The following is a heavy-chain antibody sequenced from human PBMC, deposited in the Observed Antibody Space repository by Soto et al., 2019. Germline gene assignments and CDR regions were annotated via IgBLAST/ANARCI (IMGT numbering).Heavy chain of an antibody. CDR3: AKRGIVVVTSNPNFDS. Sequence: EVQLLESGGGLVQPGGSLRLSCAASGFTFSSYAMSWVRQAPGKGLEWVSGISDSGGSTYYADAVKGRFTISRDNSKNTLYLQMNSLRDEDTAVYFCAKRGIVVVTSNPNFDSWGQGTLVTVSS. D-gene: IGHD3-22*01. V-gene: IGHV3-23*01. J-gene: IGHJ4*02. CDR2: ISDSGGST. CDR1: GFTFSSYA.